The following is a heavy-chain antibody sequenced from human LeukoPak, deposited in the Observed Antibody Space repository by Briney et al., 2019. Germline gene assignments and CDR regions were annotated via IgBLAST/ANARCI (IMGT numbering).Heavy chain of an antibody. Sequence: HPGGSLRLSCAASGFTFSNYPMHWVRQAPGKGLGWVAVISYDGSNKYYADSVKGRFTISRDNSKNTLYLQMNSLRAEDTAMYYCARQATEWNFDYWGQGTLVTVSS. CDR1: GFTFSNYP. D-gene: IGHD3-3*01. CDR2: ISYDGSNK. CDR3: ARQATEWNFDY. V-gene: IGHV3-30-3*01. J-gene: IGHJ4*02.